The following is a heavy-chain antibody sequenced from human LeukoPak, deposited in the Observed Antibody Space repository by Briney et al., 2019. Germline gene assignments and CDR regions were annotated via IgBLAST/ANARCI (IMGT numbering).Heavy chain of an antibody. CDR1: GFTFSSYG. D-gene: IGHD1-26*01. Sequence: GGSLRLSCAASGFTFSSYGMHWVRQAPGKGLEWVAVISYDGSNKYYADSVKGRFTISRDNSKNTLYLQMNSLRAEDTAVYYCARNLEVGAAGFDYWGQGTLVTVSS. J-gene: IGHJ4*02. CDR3: ARNLEVGAAGFDY. V-gene: IGHV3-30*03. CDR2: ISYDGSNK.